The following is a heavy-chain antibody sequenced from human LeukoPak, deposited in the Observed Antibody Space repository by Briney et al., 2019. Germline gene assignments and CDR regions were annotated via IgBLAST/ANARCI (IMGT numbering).Heavy chain of an antibody. CDR1: GGSFSVYY. Sequence: PSETLSLTCAVYGGSFSVYYWSWIRQPPGKGLEWIGEINHSGSTNYNPSLKSRVTISVDTSKNQFSLKLSSVTAADTAVYYCARGRKYYYDSSGYYHYYYYYYMDVWGKGTTVTVSS. V-gene: IGHV4-34*01. D-gene: IGHD3-22*01. CDR3: ARGRKYYYDSSGYYHYYYYYYMDV. CDR2: INHSGST. J-gene: IGHJ6*03.